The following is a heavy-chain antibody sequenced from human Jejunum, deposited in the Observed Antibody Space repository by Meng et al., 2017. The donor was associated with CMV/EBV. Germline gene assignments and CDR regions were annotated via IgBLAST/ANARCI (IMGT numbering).Heavy chain of an antibody. CDR3: ARWSGTYYDY. D-gene: IGHD1-26*01. CDR2: LYSSGIT. V-gene: IGHV3-66*01. CDR1: GLTVSSNY. J-gene: IGHJ4*02. Sequence: EGQLVESGGGLVQPGASLRLSCAASGLTVSSNYMSWLRQAPGKGLEWVSILYSSGITYYADSVKGRFTISRDNSKNTLYFQMNTLRAEDTAVYYCARWSGTYYDYWGQGTLVTVSS.